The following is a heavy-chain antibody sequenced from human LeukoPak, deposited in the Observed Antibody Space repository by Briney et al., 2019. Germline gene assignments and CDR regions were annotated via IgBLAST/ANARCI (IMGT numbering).Heavy chain of an antibody. V-gene: IGHV3-30-3*01. CDR3: ARETGSAVGSTDFDY. J-gene: IGHJ4*02. CDR2: ISYDGSNK. D-gene: IGHD5/OR15-5a*01. CDR1: GFTFSSYA. Sequence: GGSLRLSCAASGFTFSSYAMHWVRQAPGKELEWVAVISYDGSNKYYADSVKGRFTISRDNSKNTVYLQMNSLRAEDTAVFYCARETGSAVGSTDFDYWGQGALVTVSS.